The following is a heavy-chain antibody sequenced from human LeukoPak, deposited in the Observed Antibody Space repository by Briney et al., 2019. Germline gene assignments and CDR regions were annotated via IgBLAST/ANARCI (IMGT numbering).Heavy chain of an antibody. CDR2: ISGSGSEI. Sequence: GGSLRLSCAASGFIFSSYAMGWVRQAPGKGLEWVSGISGSGSEIYYADSVKGRFTISRDNSKNTLYLQMNSLRAGDTAVYYCAKDAAPTYCSGGSCYSWGVDYWGQGTLVTVSS. J-gene: IGHJ4*02. D-gene: IGHD2-15*01. CDR3: AKDAAPTYCSGGSCYSWGVDY. CDR1: GFIFSSYA. V-gene: IGHV3-23*01.